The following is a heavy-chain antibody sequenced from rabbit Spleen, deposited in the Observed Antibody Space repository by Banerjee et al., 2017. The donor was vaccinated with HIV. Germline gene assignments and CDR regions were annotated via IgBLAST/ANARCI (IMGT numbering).Heavy chain of an antibody. D-gene: IGHD6-1*01. Sequence: QELVESGGGLVQPGESLKLSCKASGFDFSSYGVSWVRQAPGKGLEWIGYIDPIFGSTHYASWVNGRFTISLDNAQNTAFLQMTSLTAADTATYFCARARSAGWGYATDFRLDLWGQGTLVTVS. CDR3: ARARSAGWGYATDFRLDL. V-gene: IGHV1S7*01. CDR2: IDPIFGST. CDR1: GFDFSSYG. J-gene: IGHJ3*01.